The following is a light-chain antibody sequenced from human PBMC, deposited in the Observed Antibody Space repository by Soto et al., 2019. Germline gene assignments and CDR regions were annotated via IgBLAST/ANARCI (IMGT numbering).Light chain of an antibody. CDR3: AAWDDTLDAQV. CDR2: RNN. J-gene: IGLJ3*02. V-gene: IGLV1-47*01. CDR1: RSNIGRNF. Sequence: QSVLTQSPSASGTPGQRVTISCSGSRSNIGRNFAYWYQHVPGTAPRHLIQRNNERPSGVPDRFSGSKSGTSVSLAISGLRSDDEATYYCAAWDDTLDAQVFGGGTQLTVL.